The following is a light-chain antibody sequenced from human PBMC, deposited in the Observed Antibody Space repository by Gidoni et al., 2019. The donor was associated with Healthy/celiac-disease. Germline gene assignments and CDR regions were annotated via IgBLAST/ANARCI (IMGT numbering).Light chain of an antibody. Sequence: QSALTQPASVSGSLGQSITISCIGTSSDVGSYNLFSWYQQHPGKAPKLMIYEGTKRPSGVSNRFSGSKSGNTASLTISGLQAEDEADYYCCSYAGGTTSVVFGGGTKLTVL. CDR1: SSDVGSYNL. CDR3: CSYAGGTTSVV. J-gene: IGLJ2*01. CDR2: EGT. V-gene: IGLV2-23*01.